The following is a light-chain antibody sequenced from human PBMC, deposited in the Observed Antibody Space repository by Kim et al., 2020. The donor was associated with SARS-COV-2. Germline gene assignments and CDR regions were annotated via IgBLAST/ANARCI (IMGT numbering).Light chain of an antibody. Sequence: LPPGETATLCRTARKSIGTDLAWYQQKPGQAPRLFIYDASGRATGIPARFSGGGSGTDFTLTVSSLEPEDSAVYHCQQRNQWPRTFGQGTKVEIK. CDR1: KSIGTD. J-gene: IGKJ1*01. CDR3: QQRNQWPRT. CDR2: DAS. V-gene: IGKV3-11*01.